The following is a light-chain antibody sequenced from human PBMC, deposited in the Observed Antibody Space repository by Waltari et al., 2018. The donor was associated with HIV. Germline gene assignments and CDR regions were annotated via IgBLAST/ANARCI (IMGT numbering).Light chain of an antibody. Sequence: QSALTQPASVSGSPGQSITISCTGTSSDVGGYNFVSWYQQYPGKVPKLMVYEVTKRPSGVSNRFSGSKSGNTASLTISGLQAEDEADYYCCSYAGSSLVFGGGTKLTVL. CDR1: SSDVGGYNF. V-gene: IGLV2-23*02. J-gene: IGLJ3*02. CDR2: EVT. CDR3: CSYAGSSLV.